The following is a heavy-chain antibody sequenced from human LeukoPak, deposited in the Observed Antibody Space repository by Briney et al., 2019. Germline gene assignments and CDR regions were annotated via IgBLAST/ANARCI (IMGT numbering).Heavy chain of an antibody. CDR3: ARDPAPYGDYAADY. V-gene: IGHV1-2*02. CDR1: GYTFTGYY. J-gene: IGHJ4*02. Sequence: GASVKVSCKASGYTFTGYYLHWVRQAPGQGLEWMGWINPNSGGTNSAQKFQGRVTMTRDTSISTAYMELSRLTSDDTAVYYYARDPAPYGDYAADYWGQGTLVTVSS. CDR2: INPNSGGT. D-gene: IGHD4-17*01.